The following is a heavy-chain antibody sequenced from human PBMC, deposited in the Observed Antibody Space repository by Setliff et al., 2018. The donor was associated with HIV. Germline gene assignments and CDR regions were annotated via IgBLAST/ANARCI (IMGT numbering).Heavy chain of an antibody. J-gene: IGHJ5*02. V-gene: IGHV3-7*05. CDR1: GFTFSSYW. CDR2: IKQDGSEK. CDR3: ARGGPAATTHNWFDP. Sequence: GGSLRLSCVASGFTFSSYWMSWVRQAPGKGLEWVANIKQDGSEKYYVDSVKGRFTISRDNAKNSLYLQMDSLSADDTGVYYCARGGPAATTHNWFDPWGQGTLVTVSS. D-gene: IGHD2-2*01.